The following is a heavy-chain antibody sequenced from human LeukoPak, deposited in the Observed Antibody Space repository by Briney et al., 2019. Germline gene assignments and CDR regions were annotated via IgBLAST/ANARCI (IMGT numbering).Heavy chain of an antibody. J-gene: IGHJ4*02. D-gene: IGHD1-1*01. CDR3: ARGGTFVSDY. CDR2: MKEDGSEK. V-gene: IGHV3-7*01. Sequence: PGVSLRLSCAASGFTFSTFWMSWVRQAPGKGLEWVADMKEDGSEKYYVDSMKGRFTVSRDNAKNSLYLQMDSLRAEDTAVYYCARGGTFVSDYWGQGTLVTISS. CDR1: GFTFSTFW.